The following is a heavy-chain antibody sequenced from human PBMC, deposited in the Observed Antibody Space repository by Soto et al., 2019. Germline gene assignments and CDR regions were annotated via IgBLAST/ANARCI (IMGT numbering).Heavy chain of an antibody. D-gene: IGHD2-2*01. V-gene: IGHV3-23*01. CDR2: ISGSSGSA. Sequence: SGGSLRLSCAASGFTFSNYAMNWVRQAPGKGLEWVSTISGSSGSAYYADSVKGRFTISRDYSKYTLYLQMNGLSAEDTAVYYCAKERIVIPAPGSFDIWGQGTMVTVSS. CDR3: AKERIVIPAPGSFDI. CDR1: GFTFSNYA. J-gene: IGHJ3*02.